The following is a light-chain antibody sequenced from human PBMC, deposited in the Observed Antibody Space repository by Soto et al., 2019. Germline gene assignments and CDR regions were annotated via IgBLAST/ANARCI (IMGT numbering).Light chain of an antibody. J-gene: IGKJ1*01. V-gene: IGKV1-5*03. CDR2: KAS. Sequence: DIQMTPSPSTLSGSVGDRVTITCRASQGIASWLAWYQQTPGKPPKLLIYKASSVENGVPSRFSGSGYGTDFPVTISSLQDDDFATYYCQQYTRYPWTFGQGTKVDI. CDR3: QQYTRYPWT. CDR1: QGIASW.